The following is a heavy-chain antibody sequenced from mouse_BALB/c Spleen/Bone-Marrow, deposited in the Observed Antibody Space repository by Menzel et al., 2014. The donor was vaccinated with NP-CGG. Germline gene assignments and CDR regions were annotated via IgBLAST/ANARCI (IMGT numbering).Heavy chain of an antibody. CDR1: GFTFSDYY. CDR2: ISDGGSYT. Sequence: EVQVVESGGGLVKPGGSLKLPCAASGFTFSDYYMYWVRQTPEKRLEWVATISDGGSYTYYPDSVKGRFAISRDNAKNNLCLQMSSLKSEDTAMYYCARGSSYFDYWGQDTTLTVSS. V-gene: IGHV5-4*02. CDR3: ARGSSYFDY. D-gene: IGHD1-1*01. J-gene: IGHJ2*01.